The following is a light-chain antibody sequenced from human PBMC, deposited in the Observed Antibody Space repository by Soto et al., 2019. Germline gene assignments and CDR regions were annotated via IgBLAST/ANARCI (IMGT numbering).Light chain of an antibody. CDR2: EAN. V-gene: IGLV2-23*01. CDR3: SSYAGFSTSVV. Sequence: QSVLTQPASVSGSPGQSITFSCTGTSSDVGRYHLVSWYQQHPGKAPKLIIYEANKRPSGVSDRFSGSRSGNTASLTISGLQAEDEAHYYCSSYAGFSTSVVFGGGTKLTVL. CDR1: SSDVGRYHL. J-gene: IGLJ2*01.